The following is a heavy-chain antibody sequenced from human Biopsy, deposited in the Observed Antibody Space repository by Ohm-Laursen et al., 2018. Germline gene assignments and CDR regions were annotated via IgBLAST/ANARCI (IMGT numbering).Heavy chain of an antibody. V-gene: IGHV1-2*02. D-gene: IGHD3-16*01. CDR3: ARDIMNRIAGLVARSDVFDV. Sequence: GASVKVSGKGSGYAVNDYFLHWLRQAPGQGPEWMGWISPNSGGTNYAQKFQGRVTMTTDTSTSTVHLELRRLISDDTAVYYCARDIMNRIAGLVARSDVFDVWGQGTLVTVSS. CDR1: GYAVNDYF. J-gene: IGHJ3*01. CDR2: ISPNSGGT.